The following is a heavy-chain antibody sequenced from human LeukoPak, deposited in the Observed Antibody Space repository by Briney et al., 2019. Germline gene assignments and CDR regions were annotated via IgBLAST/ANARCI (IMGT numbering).Heavy chain of an antibody. Sequence: GRSLRLSCAASGFTFNNYALHWVRQPPGKGLEWVSVISYNGNDKYYTDSVKGRFTISRDNSNNTLYRQMNSLRGEDTAVYYCARGDYGSTWYDFFFDYWGQGILVTVSS. CDR3: ARGDYGSTWYDFFFDY. J-gene: IGHJ4*02. D-gene: IGHD6-13*01. CDR2: ISYNGNDK. V-gene: IGHV3-30-3*01. CDR1: GFTFNNYA.